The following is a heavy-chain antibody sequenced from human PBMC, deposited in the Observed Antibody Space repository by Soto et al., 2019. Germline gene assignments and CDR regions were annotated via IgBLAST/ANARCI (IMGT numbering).Heavy chain of an antibody. Sequence: QVQLVQSGAEEKKPGASVKVSCKASGYAFSSYAMHWVRQAPGQRLEWMGWINIGSGNTEYSQNFQDRITITRDTSASTVYMELSGLRSEDTAVYYCARDGGDCGSRLAYYSYIGMDVWGQGTAVTVSS. J-gene: IGHJ6*02. V-gene: IGHV1-3*05. CDR2: INIGSGNT. CDR3: ARDGGDCGSRLAYYSYIGMDV. CDR1: GYAFSSYA. D-gene: IGHD2-21*02.